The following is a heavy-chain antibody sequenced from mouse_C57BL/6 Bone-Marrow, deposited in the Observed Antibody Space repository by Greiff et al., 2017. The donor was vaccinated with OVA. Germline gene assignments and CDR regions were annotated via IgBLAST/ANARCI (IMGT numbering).Heavy chain of an antibody. CDR3: ARRGQMAWFAY. D-gene: IGHD2-3*01. CDR2: IDPSDSYT. V-gene: IGHV1-69*01. CDR1: GYTFTSYW. J-gene: IGHJ3*01. Sequence: QVQLQQPGAELVMPGASVKLSCKASGYTFTSYWMHWVKQRPGQGLEWIGEIDPSDSYTNYNQKFKGKSTLTVDKSSSTAYMQLSSLTSKDSAVYYCARRGQMAWFAYWGQGTLVTVSA.